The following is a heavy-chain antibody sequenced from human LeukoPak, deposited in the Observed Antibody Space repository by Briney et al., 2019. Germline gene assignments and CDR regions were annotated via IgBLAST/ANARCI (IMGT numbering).Heavy chain of an antibody. J-gene: IGHJ3*02. D-gene: IGHD6-13*01. CDR2: IYSGGST. V-gene: IGHV3-53*01. Sequence: GGSLRLSCAASGFTVSSNYMSWVRQAPGKGLEWVSVIYSGGSTYYADSVKGRFTISRDNSKNTLYLQMNSLRAEDTALYHCARHSSSWTGGAFDIWGQGTMVTVSS. CDR1: GFTVSSNY. CDR3: ARHSSSWTGGAFDI.